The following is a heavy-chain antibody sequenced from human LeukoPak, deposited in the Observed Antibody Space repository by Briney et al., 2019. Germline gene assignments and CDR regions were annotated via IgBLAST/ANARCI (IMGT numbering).Heavy chain of an antibody. CDR3: AKATPPRDGSNPDY. CDR1: GFTFSSYG. J-gene: IGHJ4*02. D-gene: IGHD4-4*01. CDR2: ISYDGRNK. V-gene: IGHV3-30*18. Sequence: PGGSLRLSCAASGFTFSSYGMHWVRQAPGKGLEWVAVISYDGRNKYYADSVKGRFTISRDNSKNTLYLQMNSLRAEDTAVYYCAKATPPRDGSNPDYWDQGTLVTVSS.